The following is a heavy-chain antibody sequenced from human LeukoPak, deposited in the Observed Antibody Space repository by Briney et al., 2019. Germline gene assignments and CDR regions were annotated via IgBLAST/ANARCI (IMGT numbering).Heavy chain of an antibody. V-gene: IGHV3-7*01. CDR3: ARDDDWNYEDY. Sequence: PGGSLRLSCAASGFTFSRYWMSWVRQAPGKGLEWVANIKQDGSEKYYVDPVKGRFTISRDNAKNSLYLQMNSLRVEDTAVYYCARDDDWNYEDYWGQGTLVAVSS. CDR2: IKQDGSEK. J-gene: IGHJ4*02. D-gene: IGHD1-7*01. CDR1: GFTFSRYW.